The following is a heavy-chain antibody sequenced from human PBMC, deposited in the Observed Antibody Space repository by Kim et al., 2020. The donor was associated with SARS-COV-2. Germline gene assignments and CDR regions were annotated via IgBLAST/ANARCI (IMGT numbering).Heavy chain of an antibody. D-gene: IGHD6-13*01. J-gene: IGHJ2*01. CDR3: ARDRIAARCRRPACWYFDL. V-gene: IGHV4-34*01. CDR1: GGSFSGYY. CDR2: INHSGST. Sequence: SETLSLTCAVYGGSFSGYYWSWIRQPPGKGLEWIGEINHSGSTNYNPSLKSRVTISVDTSKNQFSLKLSSVTAADTAVYYCARDRIAARCRRPACWYFDL.